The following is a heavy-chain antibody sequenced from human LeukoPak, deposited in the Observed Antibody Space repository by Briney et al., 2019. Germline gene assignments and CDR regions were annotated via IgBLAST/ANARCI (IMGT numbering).Heavy chain of an antibody. V-gene: IGHV3-72*01. D-gene: IGHD3-22*01. Sequence: PGGSLRLSCVASGFTLSDHLMDWVRQAPGKGLEWFGRRRSKSKKYTTEYAASVKGRFSISGDESRNSMFLQLNSLKTEDTAMYYCARDGAEGDDSAFDVWGHGTMVTVSS. CDR1: GFTLSDHL. CDR2: RRSKSKKYTT. J-gene: IGHJ3*01. CDR3: ARDGAEGDDSAFDV.